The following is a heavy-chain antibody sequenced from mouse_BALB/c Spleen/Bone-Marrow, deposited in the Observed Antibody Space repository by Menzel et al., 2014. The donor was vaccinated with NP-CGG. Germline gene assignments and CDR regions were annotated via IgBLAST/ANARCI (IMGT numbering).Heavy chain of an antibody. Sequence: VKVVESGAELAKPGASVKMSCKASGYTFXSYWMHWVKQRPGQGLEWIGYINPSTGYTEYNQKFKDKATLTADKSSSTAYMQLSSLTSEDSAVYYCARSRTGTYFDYWGQGTTLTVSS. CDR3: ARSRTGTYFDY. D-gene: IGHD4-1*01. J-gene: IGHJ2*01. CDR1: GYTFXSYW. CDR2: INPSTGYT. V-gene: IGHV1-7*01.